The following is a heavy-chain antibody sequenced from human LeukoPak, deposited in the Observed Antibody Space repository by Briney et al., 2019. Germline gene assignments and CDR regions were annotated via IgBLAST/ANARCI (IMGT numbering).Heavy chain of an antibody. V-gene: IGHV3-7*01. D-gene: IGHD1-26*01. CDR2: VHPDGNQK. J-gene: IGHJ4*02. CDR3: VRWVPVSIIGNS. Sequence: GGSLRLSCVASGFTSPTHWMTWVRQAPGKGLEWVARVHPDGNQKDYVDTVQGRFTISRDNVRYSLSLRMNSLTADDTAVYYCVRWVPVSIIGNSWGQGTLVTVSS. CDR1: GFTSPTHW.